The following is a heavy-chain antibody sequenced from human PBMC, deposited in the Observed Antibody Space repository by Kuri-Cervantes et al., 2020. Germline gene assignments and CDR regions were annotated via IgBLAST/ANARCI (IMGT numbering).Heavy chain of an antibody. V-gene: IGHV3-30-3*01. CDR2: ISYDGSNK. J-gene: IGHJ4*02. CDR3: ARDRFRYFDY. Sequence: GESLKISCAASGFTFRSYAMHWVRQAPGKGLEWVAVISYDGSNKYYADSVKGRFTISRDNSKNTLYLQMNSLRAEDTAVYYCARDRFRYFDYWGQGTLVTVSS. CDR1: GFTFRSYA.